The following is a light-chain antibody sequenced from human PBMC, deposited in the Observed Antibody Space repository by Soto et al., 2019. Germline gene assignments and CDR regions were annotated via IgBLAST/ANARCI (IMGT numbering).Light chain of an antibody. CDR3: SSYTRSSLYV. J-gene: IGLJ1*01. CDR1: SSDVGGYNY. V-gene: IGLV2-14*01. Sequence: QSALTQPASVSGSPGQSITISCTGTSSDVGGYNYVSWYQQHPGKVPKLMIYDVSNRPSGVSNRFSGSKSGNTASLTISGLQAEDAADYYCSSYTRSSLYVFGTGTNLTVL. CDR2: DVS.